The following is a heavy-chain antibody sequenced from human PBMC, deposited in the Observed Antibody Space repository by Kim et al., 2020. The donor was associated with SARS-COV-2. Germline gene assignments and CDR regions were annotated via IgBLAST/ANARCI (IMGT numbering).Heavy chain of an antibody. V-gene: IGHV4-31*03. D-gene: IGHD3-3*01. CDR3: ARVARITIFGVVNSAFGI. J-gene: IGHJ3*02. CDR1: GGSISSGGYY. CDR2: IYYSGST. Sequence: SETLSLTCTVSGGSISSGGYYWSWIRQHPGKGLEWIGYIYYSGSTYYNSSLKSRVTISVDTSKNQFSLKLSSVTAADTAVYYCARVARITIFGVVNSAFGIWGQGTMVTVSS.